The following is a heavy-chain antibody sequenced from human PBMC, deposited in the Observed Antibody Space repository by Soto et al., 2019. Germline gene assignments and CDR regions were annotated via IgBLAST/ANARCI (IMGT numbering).Heavy chain of an antibody. V-gene: IGHV3-21*01. J-gene: IGHJ6*04. CDR2: ISSSSSYI. Sequence: GGSLRLSCAASGFTFSSYSMNWVRQAPGKGLEWVSSISSSSSYIYYADSVKGRFTISRDNAKNSLYLQMNSLRAEDTAVYYCARDLLLWFGEGAGMDVWGKGTTVTVSS. D-gene: IGHD3-10*01. CDR1: GFTFSSYS. CDR3: ARDLLLWFGEGAGMDV.